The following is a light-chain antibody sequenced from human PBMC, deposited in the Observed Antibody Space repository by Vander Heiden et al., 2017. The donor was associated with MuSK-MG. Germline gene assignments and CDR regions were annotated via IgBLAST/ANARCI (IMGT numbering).Light chain of an antibody. CDR1: QSVSSS. V-gene: IGKV3-20*01. Sequence: EIVLTQSPGTLSLSPGERTTLSCRASQSVSSSLAWYQQRPGQTPRLLIYGASTRATGIPDRFSGSGSGTDFSLTINRLEPEDFAVYYCQHYDSSAPSSFGQGTRLDIK. CDR3: QHYDSSAPSS. J-gene: IGKJ5*01. CDR2: GAS.